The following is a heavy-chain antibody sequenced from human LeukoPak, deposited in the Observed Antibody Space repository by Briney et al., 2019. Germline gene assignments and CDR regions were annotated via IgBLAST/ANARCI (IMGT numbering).Heavy chain of an antibody. Sequence: PGGSLRLSCVVSGVTFSSHWMTWVRQAPGKGLEWVSVISGSGGTTYYADSVKGRFTISRDNSKNTLYLQMNSLRAEDTAVYYCARVRGGLGYCSGGSCYYLDYWGQGTLVTVSS. CDR3: ARVRGGLGYCSGGSCYYLDY. J-gene: IGHJ4*02. CDR2: ISGSGGTT. V-gene: IGHV3-23*01. D-gene: IGHD2-15*01. CDR1: GVTFSSHW.